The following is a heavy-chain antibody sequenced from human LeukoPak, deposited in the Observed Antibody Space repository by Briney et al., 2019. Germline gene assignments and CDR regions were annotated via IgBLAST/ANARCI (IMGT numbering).Heavy chain of an antibody. CDR2: LNGDGTNI. CDR1: GFTFSNYW. J-gene: IGHJ3*01. CDR3: ARSQSGVFDV. D-gene: IGHD2-8*01. V-gene: IGHV3-74*01. Sequence: GGSLRLSCVASGFTFSNYWMQWVRQVPGKGLVWVSRLNGDGTNIIYADSVKGRFTISRDNAENTLYLQMNSLRAEDTALYYCARSQSGVFDVWGQGTMVTISS.